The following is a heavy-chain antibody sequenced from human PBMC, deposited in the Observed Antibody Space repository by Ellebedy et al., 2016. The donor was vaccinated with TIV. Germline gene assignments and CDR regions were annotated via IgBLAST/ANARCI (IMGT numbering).Heavy chain of an antibody. J-gene: IGHJ4*02. CDR3: AASSFYGTMILH. CDR1: GGSFSKNA. V-gene: IGHV1-69*13. CDR2: IIPISDSA. Sequence: AASVKVSCKASGGSFSKNAVTWVRQAPGQGLEWMGGIIPISDSANYAHQFQGRLTIIADRSTSTATLELSSLRSDDTAVYYCAASSFYGTMILHWGQGTLVTVSS. D-gene: IGHD3-22*01.